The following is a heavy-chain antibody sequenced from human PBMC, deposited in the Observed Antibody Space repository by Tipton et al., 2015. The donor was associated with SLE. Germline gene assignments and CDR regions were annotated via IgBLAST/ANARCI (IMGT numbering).Heavy chain of an antibody. CDR2: ISYSETT. CDR3: ARGDFDWYRTPDAFDI. D-gene: IGHD3-9*01. CDR1: GDSVSAGYY. Sequence: TLSLTCTVSGDSVSAGYYWSWIRQHPGKGLEWIGFISYSETTYYNPSLKSRVTISRDTSKNQFSLTLRSVTAADTAVYYCARGDFDWYRTPDAFDIWGQGTMVTVSS. J-gene: IGHJ3*02. V-gene: IGHV4-31*03.